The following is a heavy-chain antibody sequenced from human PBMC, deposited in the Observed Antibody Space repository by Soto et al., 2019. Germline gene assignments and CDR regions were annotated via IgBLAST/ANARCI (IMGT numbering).Heavy chain of an antibody. V-gene: IGHV3-74*01. J-gene: IGHJ6*02. CDR2: IHSDGSTT. CDR1: GFTFSRYW. CDR3: ARETLYFGLDV. Sequence: PGGSLRLSCAASGFTFSRYWMHWVRQAPGNGLVWVSRIHSDGSTTYYADSVKGRVTISRDNAKSTLYLQMNSLRAEDTAVYYCARETLYFGLDVWGQGTTVTVSS.